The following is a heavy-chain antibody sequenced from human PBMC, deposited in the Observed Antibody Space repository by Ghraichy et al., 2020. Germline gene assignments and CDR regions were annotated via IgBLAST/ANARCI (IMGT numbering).Heavy chain of an antibody. V-gene: IGHV3-30*18. Sequence: GGSLRLSCAASGFSFSSYAMHWVRQAPGKGLEWVATISFDGSNKYYVDLVKGRFTISRDNSKNTVYLQINSLRIEDTAVYHCAKDYRVGYYHVSGAPGDWGQGTLVTVSS. J-gene: IGHJ4*02. CDR2: ISFDGSNK. CDR1: GFSFSSYA. CDR3: AKDYRVGYYHVSGAPGD. D-gene: IGHD3-10*01.